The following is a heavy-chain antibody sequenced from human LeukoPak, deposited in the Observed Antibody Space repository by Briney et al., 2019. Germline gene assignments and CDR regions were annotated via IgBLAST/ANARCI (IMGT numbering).Heavy chain of an antibody. CDR1: GFTFSSRA. J-gene: IGHJ4*02. Sequence: GGSLRLSCADSGFTFSSRAMTWVRQAPGKGLEWVSSISGSGRTTYYADSVKGRFTSSRDNSKNTLYLQMDSLRAEDTAIYYCAEQAPDMGAVAGAFDYWGQGTLVTVSS. D-gene: IGHD6-19*01. CDR3: AEQAPDMGAVAGAFDY. CDR2: ISGSGRTT. V-gene: IGHV3-23*01.